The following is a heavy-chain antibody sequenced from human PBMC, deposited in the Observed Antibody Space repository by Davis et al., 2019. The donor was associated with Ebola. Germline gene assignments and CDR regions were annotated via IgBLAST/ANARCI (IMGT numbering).Heavy chain of an antibody. Sequence: SETLSLTCSVSGGSFSGYFWNWIRQSPGKGLEWIAEINHNGNIHYNGALEGRATISVDTSKNQFSLMLNSVTAADTAVYYCARRIVVAWGSFYYDDWGQGILVTVSS. CDR1: GGSFSGYF. CDR3: ARRIVVAWGSFYYDD. D-gene: IGHD6-19*01. CDR2: INHNGNI. J-gene: IGHJ4*02. V-gene: IGHV4-34*01.